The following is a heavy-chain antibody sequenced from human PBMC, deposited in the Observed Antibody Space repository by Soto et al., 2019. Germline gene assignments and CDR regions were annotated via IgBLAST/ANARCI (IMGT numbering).Heavy chain of an antibody. J-gene: IGHJ4*02. CDR2: ISGYTGNA. CDR3: VRDRESSGTISAY. Sequence: VASVKVSCKASGYTFTYHGITWVRQAPGQGLEWMGWISGYTGNADYAQRFRGRVIMTTDISTSTAYMEVRSLRSDDTAVYYCVRDRESSGTISAYWGQGTLVTVSS. V-gene: IGHV1-18*01. CDR1: GYTFTYHG. D-gene: IGHD2-15*01.